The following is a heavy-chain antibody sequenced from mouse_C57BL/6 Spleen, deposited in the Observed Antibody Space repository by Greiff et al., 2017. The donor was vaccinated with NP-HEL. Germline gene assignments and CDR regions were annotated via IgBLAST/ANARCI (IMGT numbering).Heavy chain of an antibody. CDR2: IWSGGST. D-gene: IGHD1-1*01. CDR3: ASRGSSYWFAY. V-gene: IGHV2-2*01. J-gene: IGHJ3*01. CDR1: GFSLTSYG. Sequence: QVQLQQSGPGLVQPSQSLSITCTVSGFSLTSYGVHWVRQSPGKGLEWLGVIWSGGSTDYNAAFISRLSISKDNSKSQVFFKMNSLQADDTAIYYCASRGSSYWFAYWGQGTLVTVSA.